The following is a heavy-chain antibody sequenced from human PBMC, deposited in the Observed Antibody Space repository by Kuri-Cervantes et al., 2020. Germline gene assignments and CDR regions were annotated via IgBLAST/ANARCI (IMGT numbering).Heavy chain of an antibody. CDR3: ARVWFGYDSSGYTG. CDR1: GFTFDDYT. D-gene: IGHD3-22*01. V-gene: IGHV3-43*01. Sequence: GESLKISCAASGFTFDDYTMHWVRQAPGKGLEWVSLISWDGGSTYYADSVKGRFTISRDDAKNSLYLQMNSLRDEDTAVYYCARVWFGYDSSGYTGWGQGTLVTVSS. CDR2: ISWDGGST. J-gene: IGHJ4*02.